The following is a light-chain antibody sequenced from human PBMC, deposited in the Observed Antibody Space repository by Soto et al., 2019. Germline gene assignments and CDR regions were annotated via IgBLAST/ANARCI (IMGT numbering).Light chain of an antibody. CDR3: MQALQTPWT. V-gene: IGKV2-28*01. Sequence: DIVMTQSPLSLPVTPGEPASISCRSSQSLLHSNGYNYLDWYLQKPGQSPQLLIYLGSNRASGVPDRFSGSGSGTDFTLKVSRVEADDVGVYYCMQALQTPWTFGQGIKVDIK. J-gene: IGKJ1*01. CDR1: QSLLHSNGYNY. CDR2: LGS.